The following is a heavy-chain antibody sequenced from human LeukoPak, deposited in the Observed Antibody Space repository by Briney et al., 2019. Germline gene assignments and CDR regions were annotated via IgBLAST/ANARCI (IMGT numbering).Heavy chain of an antibody. CDR2: ISWNSGSI. CDR3: AKSRVVVKLGVPAWFDP. Sequence: GRSLRLSCAASGFTFDDYAMHWVRQAPGKGLEWVSGISWNSGSIGYADSVKGRFTISRDNAKNSLYLQMNSLRAEDTALYYCAKSRVVVKLGVPAWFDPWGQGTLVTVSS. CDR1: GFTFDDYA. V-gene: IGHV3-9*01. J-gene: IGHJ5*02. D-gene: IGHD2-15*01.